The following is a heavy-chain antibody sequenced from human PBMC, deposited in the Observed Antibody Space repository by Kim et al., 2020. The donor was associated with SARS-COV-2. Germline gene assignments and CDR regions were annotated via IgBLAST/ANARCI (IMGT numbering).Heavy chain of an antibody. D-gene: IGHD4-17*01. CDR1: GYTLTELS. CDR2: FDPEDGET. CDR3: ATDDTKYTVTNRYYYYYGMDV. J-gene: IGHJ6*02. Sequence: ASVKVSCKVSGYTLTELSMHWVRQAPGKGLEWMGGFDPEDGETIYAQKFQGRVTMTEDTSTDTAYMELSSLRSEDTAVYYCATDDTKYTVTNRYYYYYGMDVWGQGTTVTVSS. V-gene: IGHV1-24*01.